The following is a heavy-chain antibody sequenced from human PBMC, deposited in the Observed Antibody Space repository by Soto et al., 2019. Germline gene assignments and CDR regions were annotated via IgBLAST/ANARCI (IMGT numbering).Heavy chain of an antibody. J-gene: IGHJ4*02. CDR1: GGSISSDSYY. CDR2: ISYSGST. CDR3: ARRYGGNFDY. D-gene: IGHD1-26*01. Sequence: PSETLSLTCTVSGGSISSDSYYWGWIRQSPEKGLEWIASISYSGSTYYNPTLKSRLIISVDTSKNEFSLRLSSVTAADTAVYYCARRYGGNFDYWGQGTLVTVSS. V-gene: IGHV4-39*01.